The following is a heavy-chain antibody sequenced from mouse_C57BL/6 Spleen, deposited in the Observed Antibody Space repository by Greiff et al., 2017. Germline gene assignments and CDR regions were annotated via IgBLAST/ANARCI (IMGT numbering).Heavy chain of an antibody. D-gene: IGHD1-1*01. CDR3: ARRQLRYAMDY. CDR1: GYTFTDYY. Sequence: EVQLQQSGPELVKPGASVKISCKASGYTFTDYYMNWVKQSPGQSLEWIGDINPNNGGTSYNQKFKGKATLTVDKSSSTAYMQLRSLTSEDSAVYYCARRQLRYAMDYWGQGTSVTVSS. V-gene: IGHV1-26*01. J-gene: IGHJ4*01. CDR2: INPNNGGT.